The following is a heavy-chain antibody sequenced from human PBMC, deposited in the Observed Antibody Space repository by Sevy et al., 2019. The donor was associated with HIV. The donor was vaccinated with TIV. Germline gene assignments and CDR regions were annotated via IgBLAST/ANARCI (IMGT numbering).Heavy chain of an antibody. CDR1: GYTFTDYY. D-gene: IGHD5-18*01. CDR3: ARVAHRIPLWPPFDY. Sequence: ASVKVSCKASGYTFTDYYIHWVRQAPGQGLEWMGWINPTSGGTNYAQKFQDRVTMTRDTAITTAYMEVNRLRSDDTAVYYCARVAHRIPLWPPFDYWGQGALVTVSS. CDR2: INPTSGGT. V-gene: IGHV1-2*02. J-gene: IGHJ4*02.